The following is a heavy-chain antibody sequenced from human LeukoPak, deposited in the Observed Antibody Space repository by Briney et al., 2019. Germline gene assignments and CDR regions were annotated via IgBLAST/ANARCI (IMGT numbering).Heavy chain of an antibody. CDR2: IYTSGST. CDR3: ARASYSYDINGWVPFDY. CDR1: GNSISSGDNY. D-gene: IGHD3-22*01. V-gene: IGHV4-61*02. J-gene: IGHJ4*02. Sequence: SETLSPTCTVSGNSISSGDNYWSWIRQPARKGLEWIGRIYTSGSTNYNPSLKSRVTISGDTSKNQFSLRLSSVTAADTAVYYCARASYSYDINGWVPFDYWGQGTLVTVSS.